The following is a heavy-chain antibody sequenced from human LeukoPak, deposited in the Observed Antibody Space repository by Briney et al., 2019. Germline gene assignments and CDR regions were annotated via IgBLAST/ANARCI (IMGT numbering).Heavy chain of an antibody. D-gene: IGHD6-19*01. J-gene: IGHJ5*02. Sequence: GASVKVPCKASGYTFSSYDINWVRQATGQGLEWMGWMNPNSGNTGYAQKFQGRVTMTRDTSMSTAYMELSSLRSEDTAIYYCTRGSIAVPYNWFDPWGQGTLVTVSS. CDR3: TRGSIAVPYNWFDP. V-gene: IGHV1-8*01. CDR2: MNPNSGNT. CDR1: GYTFSSYD.